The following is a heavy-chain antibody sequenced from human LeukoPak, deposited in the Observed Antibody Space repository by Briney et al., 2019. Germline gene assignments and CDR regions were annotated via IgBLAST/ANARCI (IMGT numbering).Heavy chain of an antibody. CDR3: ARYYYGSGNFRIFDY. D-gene: IGHD3-10*01. Sequence: SETLSLTCTVSSGSISSSSYYCGWIRQPPGKALEWIASIYYSGSTYYNPSLKSRVTISVDPSKNQFSLKLTSVTAADTAIYYCARYYYGSGNFRIFDYWGQGSRVTVSS. CDR1: SGSISSSSYY. J-gene: IGHJ4*02. V-gene: IGHV4-39*01. CDR2: IYYSGST.